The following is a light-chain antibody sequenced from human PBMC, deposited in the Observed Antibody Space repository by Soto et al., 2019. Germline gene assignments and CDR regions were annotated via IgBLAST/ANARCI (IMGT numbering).Light chain of an antibody. CDR3: QQYNNWPGLT. CDR1: QSVSSN. V-gene: IGKV3D-15*01. Sequence: TLSVSPGERATLSCRASQSVSSNLAWYQQKPGQAPRLLIYGASTRATGIPARFSGSGAGTEFTLTISSLQSEDFAVYYCQQYNNWPGLTFGGGTKVDIK. CDR2: GAS. J-gene: IGKJ4*01.